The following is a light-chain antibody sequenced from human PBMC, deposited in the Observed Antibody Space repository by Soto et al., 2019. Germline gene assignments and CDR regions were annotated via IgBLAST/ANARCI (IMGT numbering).Light chain of an antibody. CDR3: QQYETSPLT. V-gene: IGKV3-20*01. J-gene: IGKJ4*01. CDR1: QSVSIS. CDR2: GSS. Sequence: EIVFTQSQATLSLSPGERATLSCRASQSVSISSDRYQQNSGQTPRLVIYGSSIRATGIPDRFSGSGSGTEFSVTISRLEPEDFADYYCQQYETSPLTFGGGTKVDI.